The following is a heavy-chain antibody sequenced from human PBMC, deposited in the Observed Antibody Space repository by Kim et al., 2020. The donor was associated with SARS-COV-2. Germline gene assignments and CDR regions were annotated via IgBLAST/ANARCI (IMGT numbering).Heavy chain of an antibody. CDR2: ISSSSSYI. J-gene: IGHJ4*02. CDR3: ARDVGRNSGYDFYGSAADY. CDR1: GFTFSSYS. D-gene: IGHD5-12*01. Sequence: GGSLRLSCAASGFTFSSYSMNWVRQAPGKGLEWVSSISSSSSYIYYADSVKGRFTISRDNAKNSLYLQMNSLRAEDTAVYYCARDVGRNSGYDFYGSAADYWGQGTLVTVSS. V-gene: IGHV3-21*01.